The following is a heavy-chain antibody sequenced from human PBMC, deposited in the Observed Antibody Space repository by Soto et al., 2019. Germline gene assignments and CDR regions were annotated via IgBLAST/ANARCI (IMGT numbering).Heavy chain of an antibody. CDR3: ARSDCSGGSCYLFWFDP. CDR2: ISAYNGNT. J-gene: IGHJ5*02. Sequence: QVQLVQSGAEVKKPGASVKVSCKASGYTFTSYGISWVRQAPGQGLEWMGWISAYNGNTNYAQKLQGRVTMTTDTSTSTDYMELRSLRSDDTAVYYCARSDCSGGSCYLFWFDPWGQGTLVTVSS. CDR1: GYTFTSYG. V-gene: IGHV1-18*01. D-gene: IGHD2-15*01.